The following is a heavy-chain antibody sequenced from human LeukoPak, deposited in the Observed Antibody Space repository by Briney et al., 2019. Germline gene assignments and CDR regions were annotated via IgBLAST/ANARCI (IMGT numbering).Heavy chain of an antibody. D-gene: IGHD6-13*01. J-gene: IGHJ4*02. CDR1: GFTFSSYW. CDR3: ARSPGYSSSWFDY. Sequence: GGSLRLSCAASGFTFSSYWMSWVRQAPGKGVEWVANIKQDGSEKYYVDSVKGRFTISRDNAKNSLYLQMNSLRAEDTAVYYCARSPGYSSSWFDYWGQGTLVTVSS. V-gene: IGHV3-7*01. CDR2: IKQDGSEK.